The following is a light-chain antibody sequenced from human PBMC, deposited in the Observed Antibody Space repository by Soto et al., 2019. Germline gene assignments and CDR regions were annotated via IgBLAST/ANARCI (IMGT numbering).Light chain of an antibody. CDR1: QSVRNNY. J-gene: IGKJ1*01. V-gene: IGKV3-20*01. Sequence: EIGLTQSPGTLSLSPWERATLSCRASQSVRNNYLAWYQKKPGQAPRLLIYASSGRATGIPDRFSGSESGTDFTLTISRLEPEDFEVYHYPQYGSSPWTFGQGTKVEIK. CDR3: PQYGSSPWT. CDR2: ASS.